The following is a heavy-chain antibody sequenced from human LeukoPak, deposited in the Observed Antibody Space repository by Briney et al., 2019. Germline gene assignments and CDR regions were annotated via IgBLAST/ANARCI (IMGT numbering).Heavy chain of an antibody. CDR2: IIPIFGTA. J-gene: IGHJ4*02. CDR1: GGTFSSYA. Sequence: SVKVSCKASGGTFSSYAISWVRQAPGQGLEWMGGIIPIFGTANYAQKFQGRVTITADKSTSTAYMELSSLRSEDTAVYYCARDDRALGYCSSTSCYAGYYFDYWGQGTLVTVSS. CDR3: ARDDRALGYCSSTSCYAGYYFDY. V-gene: IGHV1-69*06. D-gene: IGHD2-2*01.